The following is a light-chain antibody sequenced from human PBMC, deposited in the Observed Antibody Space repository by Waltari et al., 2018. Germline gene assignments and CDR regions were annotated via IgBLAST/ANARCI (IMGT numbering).Light chain of an antibody. CDR2: WAS. J-gene: IGKJ2*01. CDR1: QTILYSSSNKNY. CDR3: QQYYSTPYT. Sequence: DIVMTQSPDSLTVSLGERATTNCKSRQTILYSSSNKNYLAWYQQKPRQPPKLPIYWASTRESGVPDRFSGSGSGTDFTLTISSLQAEDVAVYYCQQYYSTPYTFGQGTKLEIK. V-gene: IGKV4-1*01.